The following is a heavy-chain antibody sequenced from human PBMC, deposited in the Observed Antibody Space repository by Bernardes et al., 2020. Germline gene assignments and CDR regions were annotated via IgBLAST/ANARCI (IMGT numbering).Heavy chain of an antibody. D-gene: IGHD3-22*01. Sequence: SETLSLTCTVSGGSISSYCWRWIRQPAGKGLEWIGRIYSSGSSAYNPSLKSRVTMSIDTSKNQFSLKLSSVTAADTAVYYCAATKWLPLTTYYGLDVWGQGTTVTVSS. V-gene: IGHV4-4*07. CDR1: GGSISSYC. CDR3: AATKWLPLTTYYGLDV. CDR2: IYSSGSS. J-gene: IGHJ6*02.